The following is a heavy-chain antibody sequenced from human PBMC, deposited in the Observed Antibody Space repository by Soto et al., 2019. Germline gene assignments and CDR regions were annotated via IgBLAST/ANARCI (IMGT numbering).Heavy chain of an antibody. CDR3: ASLFASTYPPRPFDY. V-gene: IGHV3-74*01. J-gene: IGHJ4*02. Sequence: PGGSLRLSCEASGFAFTSYWMHWVRQAPGKGLVWVSGIKSEGTTTTYADSVKGRFTISRGNAKNTLYLQMNSLSAEDTAVYYWASLFASTYPPRPFDYWGQGTQVTVSS. CDR2: IKSEGTTT. CDR1: GFAFTSYW. D-gene: IGHD2-2*01.